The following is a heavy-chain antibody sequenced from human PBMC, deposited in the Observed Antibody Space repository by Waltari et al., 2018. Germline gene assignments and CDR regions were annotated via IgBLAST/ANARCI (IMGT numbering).Heavy chain of an antibody. D-gene: IGHD2-15*01. V-gene: IGHV3-21*01. CDR2: SSEGSDYS. CDR3: ARDFYCSDGRCTDY. J-gene: IGHJ4*02. CDR1: GLNFRSYS. Sequence: EVQLVESGGGLVKPGGSLRLSCVVSGLNFRSYSMNWVRQAPGKGRGGVSSSSEGSDYSYYADSVKGRFTISRDNAKNSLYLQMDRLRTDDTAVYYCARDFYCSDGRCTDYWGQGTLVTVSS.